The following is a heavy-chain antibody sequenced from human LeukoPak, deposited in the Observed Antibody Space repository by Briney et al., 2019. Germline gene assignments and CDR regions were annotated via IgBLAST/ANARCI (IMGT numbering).Heavy chain of an antibody. V-gene: IGHV4-34*01. CDR1: GGSFSGYY. CDR2: INHSGST. Sequence: SETLSLTCAVYGGSFSGYYWSWIRQPPGKGLEWIGEINHSGSTNYNPSLKSRVTISVDTSKNQFSLKLSSVTAADSAVYYCARQIPLEHFDYWGQGTLVTVSS. J-gene: IGHJ4*02. CDR3: ARQIPLEHFDY. D-gene: IGHD2-2*02.